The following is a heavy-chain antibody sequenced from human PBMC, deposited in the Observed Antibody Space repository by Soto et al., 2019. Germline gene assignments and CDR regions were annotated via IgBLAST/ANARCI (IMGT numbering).Heavy chain of an antibody. CDR1: GFTFSSYA. J-gene: IGHJ4*02. CDR3: AKDGYGDYVGSDY. Sequence: SLRLSCAASGFTFSSYAMSWVRQAPGKGLEWVSAISGSGGSTYYADSVKGRFTISRDNSKNTLYLQMNSLRAEDTAVYYCAKDGYGDYVGSDYWGQGTLVTVSS. D-gene: IGHD4-17*01. V-gene: IGHV3-23*01. CDR2: ISGSGGST.